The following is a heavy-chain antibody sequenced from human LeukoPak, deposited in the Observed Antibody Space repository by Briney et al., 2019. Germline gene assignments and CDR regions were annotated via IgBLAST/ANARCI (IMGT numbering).Heavy chain of an antibody. V-gene: IGHV1-69*05. CDR1: GGTFSSYA. D-gene: IGHD5-24*01. CDR2: IIPIFGTA. CDR3: ARNRDGYNWDFDY. Sequence: SVKVSCKASGGTFSSYAISWVRQAPGQGLEWMGGIIPIFGTANYAQKFQGRVTITTDESTSTAYMEVSSLRSEDTAVYYCARNRDGYNWDFDYWGQGTLVTVSS. J-gene: IGHJ4*02.